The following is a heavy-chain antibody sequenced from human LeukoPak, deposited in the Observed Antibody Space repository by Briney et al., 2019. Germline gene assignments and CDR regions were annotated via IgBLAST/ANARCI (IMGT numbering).Heavy chain of an antibody. D-gene: IGHD5-18*01. CDR3: ARDSTAMVTRGGVDY. V-gene: IGHV3-23*01. CDR1: GFTFSNYA. CDR2: ISVSGDTT. J-gene: IGHJ4*02. Sequence: GGSLRLSCSASGFTFSNYAMTWVRQVLGKGLEWVSSISVSGDTTYYIDSVKGRFTISRDNSKNTLYLQMNSLRAEDTAVYYCARDSTAMVTRGGVDYWGQGTLVTVSS.